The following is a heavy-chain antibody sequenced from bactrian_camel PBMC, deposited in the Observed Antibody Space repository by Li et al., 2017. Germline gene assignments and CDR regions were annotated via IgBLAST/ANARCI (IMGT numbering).Heavy chain of an antibody. D-gene: IGHD1*01. J-gene: IGHJ4*01. CDR1: VASFYC. V-gene: IGHV3S53*01. Sequence: VQLVESGGGSVQPGGSLRLSCAASVASFYCMGWYRQTPGKEREAVAAIDDVGSISYSNFAKGRFTISRDNAKNMMYLQMNKVGIADTATYYCAVGITPPMGWASLTPPGPGTQVTVS. CDR2: IDDVGSI.